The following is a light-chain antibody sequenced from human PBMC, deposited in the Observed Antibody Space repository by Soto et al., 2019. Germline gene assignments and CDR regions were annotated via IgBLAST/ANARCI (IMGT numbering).Light chain of an antibody. CDR3: QQRSNWPIT. CDR1: HTISSSY. Sequence: ENVLTQSPGTLSLSPGQRATLSCRASHTISSSYLAWYQQKPGQAPRLLIYDASNRATGIPARFSGSGSGTDFTLTISSLEPEDFAVYYCQQRSNWPITFGQGTRLEIK. CDR2: DAS. J-gene: IGKJ5*01. V-gene: IGKV3D-20*02.